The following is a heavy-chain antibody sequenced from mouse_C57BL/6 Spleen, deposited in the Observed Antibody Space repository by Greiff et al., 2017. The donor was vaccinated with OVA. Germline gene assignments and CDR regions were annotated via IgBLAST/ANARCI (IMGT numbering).Heavy chain of an antibody. CDR2: IDPNSGGT. D-gene: IGHD1-1*01. Sequence: QVQLQQPGAELVKPGASVKLSCKASGYTFTSYWMHWVKQRPGRGLEWIGRIDPNSGGTKYNEKFKSKATLTVDNPSSTAYMQLSSLTSEDSAVYYCARSGDYCGSSPWIAYWGQGTLVTVSA. J-gene: IGHJ3*01. CDR1: GYTFTSYW. V-gene: IGHV1-72*01. CDR3: ARSGDYCGSSPWIAY.